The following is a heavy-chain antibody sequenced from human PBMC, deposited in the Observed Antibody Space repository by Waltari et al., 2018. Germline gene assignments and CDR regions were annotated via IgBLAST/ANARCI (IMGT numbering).Heavy chain of an antibody. CDR3: NGRDDYNGGH. D-gene: IGHD4-4*01. CDR2: LRSEAYGGTP. J-gene: IGHJ4*02. CDR1: GFSFSEYG. Sequence: EVQLVESGGRLVQPGRSLRLSCATSGFSFSEYGISWFRHVPGKGREWVGFLRSEAYGGTPEYAASVRGRFTISRDDSKGLAYLQMNNLRTEDTAVYYCNGRDDYNGGHWGQGTLVTVSS. V-gene: IGHV3-49*03.